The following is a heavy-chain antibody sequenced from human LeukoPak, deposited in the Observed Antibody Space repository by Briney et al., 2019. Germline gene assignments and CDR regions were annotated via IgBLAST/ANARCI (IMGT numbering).Heavy chain of an antibody. CDR1: GGTFSSYA. V-gene: IGHV1-69*04. CDR2: IIPILGIA. D-gene: IGHD6-13*01. CDR3: AREHSSPGDYYYYGMDV. J-gene: IGHJ6*02. Sequence: GASVKVSCKASGGTFSSYAISWVRQAPGQGLEWMGRIIPILGIANYAQKFQGRVTITADKSTSTAYMELSSLRSEDTAVYYCAREHSSPGDYYYYGMDVWGQGTTVTVSS.